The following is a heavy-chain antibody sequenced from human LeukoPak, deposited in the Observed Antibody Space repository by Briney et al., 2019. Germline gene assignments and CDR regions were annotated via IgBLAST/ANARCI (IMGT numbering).Heavy chain of an antibody. Sequence: SETLSLTCAVYGGSFSGYYWSWIRQPPGKGLEWIGEINHSGSTNYNPSLKSRVTISADTSKNQFSLKLSSVTAADTAVYYCARTDWFYFDYWGQGTLVTVSS. D-gene: IGHD3-9*01. J-gene: IGHJ4*02. CDR2: INHSGST. CDR3: ARTDWFYFDY. CDR1: GGSFSGYY. V-gene: IGHV4-34*01.